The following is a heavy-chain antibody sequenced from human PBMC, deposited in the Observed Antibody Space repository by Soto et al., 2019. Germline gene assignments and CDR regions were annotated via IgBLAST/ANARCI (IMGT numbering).Heavy chain of an antibody. D-gene: IGHD4-17*01. Sequence: SETLSLTGTVSGGSINNHYWSWIRQPAGKGLEWIGRIYTSMYASGSTNYNPALKSRVIMSVDTSKNQFSLELSSVTAAVTAVYYCAVDSGGNSFDYWGQGTQVTVSS. V-gene: IGHV4-4*07. CDR2: IYTSMYASGST. CDR1: GGSINNHY. J-gene: IGHJ4*02. CDR3: AVDSGGNSFDY.